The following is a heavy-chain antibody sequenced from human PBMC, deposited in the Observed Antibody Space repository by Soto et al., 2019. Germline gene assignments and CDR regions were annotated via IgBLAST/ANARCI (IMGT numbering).Heavy chain of an antibody. CDR2: INHSGST. J-gene: IGHJ6*02. D-gene: IGHD3-10*01. CDR1: GGSFSGYY. CDR3: ARATPRGRQFGDQGDYYYGMDV. Sequence: PSETLSLICAVYGGSFSGYYWSWLRQPPGKGLEWIGEINHSGSTNYNPSLKSRVTISVDTSKNQFSLKLSSVTAADTAVYYCARATPRGRQFGDQGDYYYGMDVWGQGTTVTVS. V-gene: IGHV4-34*01.